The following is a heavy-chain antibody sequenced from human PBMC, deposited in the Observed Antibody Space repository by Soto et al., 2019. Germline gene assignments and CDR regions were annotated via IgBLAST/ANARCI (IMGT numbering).Heavy chain of an antibody. J-gene: IGHJ4*02. CDR2: IYYSGST. CDR1: GGSISSGGYY. V-gene: IGHV4-31*03. D-gene: IGHD4-4*01. CDR3: ARGSRYSNYGGAAY. Sequence: SETLSLTCTVSGGSISSGGYYWSWIRQHPGKGLEWIGYIYYSGSTYYNPSLKSRVTISVDTSKNQFSLKLSSVTAADAAVYYCARGSRYSNYGGAAYWGQGTLVTVSS.